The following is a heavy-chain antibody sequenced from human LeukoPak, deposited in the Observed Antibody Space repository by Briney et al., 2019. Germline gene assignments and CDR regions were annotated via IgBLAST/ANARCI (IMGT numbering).Heavy chain of an antibody. CDR1: GYTFTGYY. CDR3: ARDRYCSCGSCHPFDY. V-gene: IGHV1-2*02. CDR2: INPNSGGT. J-gene: IGHJ4*02. Sequence: ASVKVSCKASGYTFTGYYMHWVRQAPGQGLEWMGWINPNSGGTNYAQKFQGRVTMTRDTSISTAYMELSRLRSDDTAVYYCARDRYCSCGSCHPFDYWGQGTLVTVSS. D-gene: IGHD2-15*01.